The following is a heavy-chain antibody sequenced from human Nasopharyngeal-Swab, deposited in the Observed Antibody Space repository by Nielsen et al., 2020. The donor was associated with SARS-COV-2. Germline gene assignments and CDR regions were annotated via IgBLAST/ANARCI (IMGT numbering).Heavy chain of an antibody. Sequence: GGSLRLSCAASGFIFDNYVMHWVRQAPGKGLEWVSAISDEDDRTDYADSVKGRFTVSRDNSKNTLDLQMNSLRAEDTAIYYCGRRVKGDFDYWGQGTLVTVSS. CDR3: GRRVKGDFDY. D-gene: IGHD3-16*01. J-gene: IGHJ4*02. CDR1: GFIFDNYV. V-gene: IGHV3-23*01. CDR2: ISDEDDRT.